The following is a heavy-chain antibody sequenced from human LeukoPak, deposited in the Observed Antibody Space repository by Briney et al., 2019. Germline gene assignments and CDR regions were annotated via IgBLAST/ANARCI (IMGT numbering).Heavy chain of an antibody. CDR3: ARDAYCSPTSCYANAFDI. V-gene: IGHV1-18*01. Sequence: ASVKVSCKASGYTFTNYAFSWVRQAPGQGLEWMGWISAYNGNTKYAQNLQGRVTMTTDTSTSTAYMELRSLTSDDTAMYYCARDAYCSPTSCYANAFDIWGQGTMVTVSS. CDR1: GYTFTNYA. J-gene: IGHJ3*02. D-gene: IGHD2-2*01. CDR2: ISAYNGNT.